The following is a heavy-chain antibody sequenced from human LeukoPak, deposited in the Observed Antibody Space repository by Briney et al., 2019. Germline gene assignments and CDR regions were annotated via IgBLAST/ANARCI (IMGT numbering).Heavy chain of an antibody. V-gene: IGHV3-23*01. CDR1: GFTFSSYA. Sequence: AGGSLRLSCAASGFTFSSYAMSWVRQAPGKGLEWVSAITASGDSTYYADSVKGRFTISRDNSKNTLYLQMISPRADDTALYYCAKSDHGFWTGYKRWGQGTLVTVSS. CDR3: AKSDHGFWTGYKR. CDR2: ITASGDST. D-gene: IGHD3/OR15-3a*01. J-gene: IGHJ4*02.